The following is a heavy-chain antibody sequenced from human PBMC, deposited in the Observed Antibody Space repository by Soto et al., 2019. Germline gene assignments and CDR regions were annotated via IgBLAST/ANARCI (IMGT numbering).Heavy chain of an antibody. Sequence: EVQLVESGGGLVQPGGSLRLSCAASGFTFTSYYMSWVRQAQGKGLEWVANINEDGSERYYVDSVKGRFTVSRDNAKNSLYLEKNRPRAGDTAIYYCAEWGGGGSDHWGPGSLVNVSS. CDR2: INEDGSER. D-gene: IGHD1-26*01. J-gene: IGHJ4*02. V-gene: IGHV3-7*01. CDR3: AEWGGGGSDH. CDR1: GFTFTSYY.